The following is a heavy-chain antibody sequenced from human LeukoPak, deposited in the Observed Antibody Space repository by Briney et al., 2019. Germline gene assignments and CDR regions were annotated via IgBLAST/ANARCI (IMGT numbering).Heavy chain of an antibody. D-gene: IGHD3-16*01. J-gene: IGHJ3*02. CDR3: ARDVPGFGAFDI. CDR2: IYYSGST. V-gene: IGHV4-31*03. CDR1: GGSISSGGYY. Sequence: PSETLSLTCTVSGGSISSGGYYWSWIRQHPGKGLEWIGYIYYSGSTYYNPSLKSRVTISVDTSKNQFSLKLSSVTAADTAVYYCARDVPGFGAFDIWGQGTMVTVSS.